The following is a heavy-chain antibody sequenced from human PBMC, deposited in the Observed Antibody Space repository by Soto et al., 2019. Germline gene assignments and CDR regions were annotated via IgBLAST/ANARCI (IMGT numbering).Heavy chain of an antibody. J-gene: IGHJ4*02. CDR2: ISGSGGST. D-gene: IGHD6-19*01. CDR3: AKVFRTAVAGTADQYYFDY. V-gene: IGHV3-23*01. Sequence: GGSLRLSCAASGFTFSSYAMSWVRQAPGKGLEWVSAISGSGGSTYYADSVKGRFTISRDNSKNTLYLQMNSLRAEDTAVYYCAKVFRTAVAGTADQYYFDYWGQGTLVTVSS. CDR1: GFTFSSYA.